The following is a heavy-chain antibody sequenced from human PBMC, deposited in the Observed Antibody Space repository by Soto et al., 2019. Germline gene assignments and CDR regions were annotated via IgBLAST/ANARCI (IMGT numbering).Heavy chain of an antibody. Sequence: GGSLRLSCAAPGFTCSSYSMNWVRQAPGKGLEWVSYISSSSSTIYYADSVKGRFTISRDNAKNSLYLQTNSLRAEDTAVYYYARGDDYGDVDYWGQGTLVTVSS. CDR3: ARGDDYGDVDY. J-gene: IGHJ4*02. CDR2: ISSSSSTI. D-gene: IGHD4-17*01. V-gene: IGHV3-48*01. CDR1: GFTCSSYS.